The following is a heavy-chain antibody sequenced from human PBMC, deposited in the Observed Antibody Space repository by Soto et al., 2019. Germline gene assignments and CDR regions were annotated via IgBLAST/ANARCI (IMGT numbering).Heavy chain of an antibody. CDR3: ARGREYSSSGYYYYGMDV. J-gene: IGHJ6*02. CDR1: GYTFTSYD. Sequence: GASVKVSCKASGYTFTSYDINWVRQATGQGLGWMGWMNPNSGNTGYAQKFQGRVTMTRNTSISTAYMELSSLRSEDTAVYYCARGREYSSSGYYYYGMDVWGQGTTVTVSS. CDR2: MNPNSGNT. D-gene: IGHD6-6*01. V-gene: IGHV1-8*01.